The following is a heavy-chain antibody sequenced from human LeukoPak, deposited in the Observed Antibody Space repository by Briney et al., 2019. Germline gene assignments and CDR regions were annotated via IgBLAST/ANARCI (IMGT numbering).Heavy chain of an antibody. Sequence: SETLSLTCTVSGGPISSSSYYWGWLRQPPGKGLESVVSIYCGGTTYYNPCLNSRVTIYVEASNNQFSLKLSSVTAADTAVYYCARHKWDTYYCDSCPETGDYFDYWGQGTLVTVSS. V-gene: IGHV4-39*01. CDR2: IYCGGTT. D-gene: IGHD3-22*01. CDR1: GGPISSSSYY. J-gene: IGHJ4*02. CDR3: ARHKWDTYYCDSCPETGDYFDY.